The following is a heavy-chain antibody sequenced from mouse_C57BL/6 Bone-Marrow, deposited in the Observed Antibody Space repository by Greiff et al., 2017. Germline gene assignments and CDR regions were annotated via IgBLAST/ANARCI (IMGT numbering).Heavy chain of an antibody. Sequence: VQLPQSGPELVKPGASVKISCKASGYAFSSSWMNWVKQRPGKGLEWIGRIYPGDGDTNYNGKFKGKATLTADKSSSTAYMQLSSLTSEDSAVYFCARVGNYYYGLDYWGQGTTLTVSS. J-gene: IGHJ2*01. CDR1: GYAFSSSW. CDR3: ARVGNYYYGLDY. D-gene: IGHD1-1*01. V-gene: IGHV1-82*01. CDR2: IYPGDGDT.